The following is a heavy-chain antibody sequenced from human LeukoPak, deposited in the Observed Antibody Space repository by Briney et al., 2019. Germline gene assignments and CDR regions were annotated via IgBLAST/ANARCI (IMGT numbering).Heavy chain of an antibody. CDR3: ATTPREYSSTWYYFDY. D-gene: IGHD6-13*01. J-gene: IGHJ4*02. V-gene: IGHV4-61*02. Sequence: SETLSLTCTVSGGSIGSGPYYWTWIRQPAGKGLEWIGRIYTSGSTNYNPSLKSRVTMSVDTSKKQFSLNLSSVTAADTAVYYCATTPREYSSTWYYFDYWGQGILVTVSS. CDR1: GGSIGSGPYY. CDR2: IYTSGST.